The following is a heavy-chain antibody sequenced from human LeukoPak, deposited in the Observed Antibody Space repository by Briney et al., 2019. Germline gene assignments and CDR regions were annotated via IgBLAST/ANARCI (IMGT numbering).Heavy chain of an antibody. CDR1: GYTFTGYY. CDR3: ARHPHCSSTSCYKAYYYYYGMDV. CDR2: INPNSGGT. V-gene: IGHV1-2*02. D-gene: IGHD2-2*02. Sequence: ASVKVSCKASGYTFTGYYMHWVRQAPGQGLEWMGWINPNSGGTNYAQKFQGRVTMTRDTSISTAYMELSRLRSDDTAVHYCARHPHCSSTSCYKAYYYYYGMDVWGQGTTVTVSS. J-gene: IGHJ6*02.